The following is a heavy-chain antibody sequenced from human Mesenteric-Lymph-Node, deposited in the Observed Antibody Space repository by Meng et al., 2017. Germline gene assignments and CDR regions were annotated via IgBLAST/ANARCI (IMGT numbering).Heavy chain of an antibody. CDR3: ARHHHSPTFDY. Sequence: QLQSPESVHGMVKPSETLSPTCTVSGGSISSSSYYWAWIRQPPGEGLEWIGSVVYSGTTYYTSSLKSRVSISVDTSKNQFSLKLSSVTAADTAVYYCARHHHSPTFDYWGQGTLVTVSS. CDR1: GGSISSSSYY. CDR2: VVYSGTT. V-gene: IGHV4-39*01. J-gene: IGHJ4*02. D-gene: IGHD1-14*01.